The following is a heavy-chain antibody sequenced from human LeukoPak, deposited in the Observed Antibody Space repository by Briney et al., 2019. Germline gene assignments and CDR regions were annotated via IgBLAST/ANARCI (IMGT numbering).Heavy chain of an antibody. D-gene: IGHD1-20*01. CDR1: GFTFSSYG. Sequence: PSGRSLRLSCAASGFTFSSYGMHWVRQAPGKGLEWVAVISYDGSNKYYADSVKGRFTISRDNSKNTLYLQMNSLRAEDTAVYYCAKDQGITGTNYYYYYGMDVWGQGTLVTVSS. CDR2: ISYDGSNK. CDR3: AKDQGITGTNYYYYYGMDV. V-gene: IGHV3-30*18. J-gene: IGHJ6*02.